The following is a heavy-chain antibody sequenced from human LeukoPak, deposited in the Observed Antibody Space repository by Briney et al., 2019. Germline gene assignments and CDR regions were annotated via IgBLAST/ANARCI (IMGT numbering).Heavy chain of an antibody. D-gene: IGHD3-22*01. V-gene: IGHV3-9*01. CDR2: ISWNSGSI. Sequence: GGSLMLSCAASGFTFDDYAMHWVRQAPGKGLEWVSGISWNSGSIGYADSVKGRFTISRDNAKNSLYLQMNSLRAEDTALYYCAKATLYDSSRGSFDYWGQGTLVTVSS. J-gene: IGHJ4*02. CDR3: AKATLYDSSRGSFDY. CDR1: GFTFDDYA.